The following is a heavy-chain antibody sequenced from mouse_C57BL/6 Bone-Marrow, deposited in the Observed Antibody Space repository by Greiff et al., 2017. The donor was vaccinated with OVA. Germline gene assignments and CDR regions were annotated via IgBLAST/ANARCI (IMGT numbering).Heavy chain of an antibody. V-gene: IGHV1-74*01. CDR2: IHPSDSDT. D-gene: IGHD1-1*01. J-gene: IGHJ2*01. CDR3: ARGFITFYYFDY. CDR1: GYTFTSYW. Sequence: QVQLQQPGAELVKPGASVKVSCKASGYTFTSYWMHWVKQRPGQGLEWIGRIHPSDSDTNSNQKFKGKATLTVGKSSSTAYMQLSSLTSEDSAVYYCARGFITFYYFDYRGQGTTLTVSS.